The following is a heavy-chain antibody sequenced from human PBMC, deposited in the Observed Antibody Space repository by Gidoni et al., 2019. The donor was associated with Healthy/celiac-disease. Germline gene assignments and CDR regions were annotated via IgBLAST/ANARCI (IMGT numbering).Heavy chain of an antibody. CDR3: VKSGGSGWSSTFDY. D-gene: IGHD6-19*01. V-gene: IGHV3-64D*06. Sequence: EVQLVESGGGLVQPGGSLRLSCSASGFTFSSYAMHWVRQAPGKGLEYVSAISINGGSTYYADSVKGRFTISRDNSKNTLYLQISSLRAEDTAVYYCVKSGGSGWSSTFDYWGQGTLVTVSS. CDR1: GFTFSSYA. J-gene: IGHJ4*02. CDR2: ISINGGST.